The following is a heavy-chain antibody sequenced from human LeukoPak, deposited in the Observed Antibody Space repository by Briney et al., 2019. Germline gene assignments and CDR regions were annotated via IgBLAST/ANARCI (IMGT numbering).Heavy chain of an antibody. CDR2: IYYSGST. V-gene: IGHV4-39*01. CDR1: GGSISSSSYY. J-gene: IGHJ4*02. Sequence: PSETLSLTCTVSGGSISSSSYYWGWIRQPPGKGLEWIGSIYYSGSTYYNPSLKSRVTISVDTSKNQFSLKLSSVTAADTAVYYCARLPSPRITMVRGVLARWGQGTLVTVSS. D-gene: IGHD3-10*01. CDR3: ARLPSPRITMVRGVLAR.